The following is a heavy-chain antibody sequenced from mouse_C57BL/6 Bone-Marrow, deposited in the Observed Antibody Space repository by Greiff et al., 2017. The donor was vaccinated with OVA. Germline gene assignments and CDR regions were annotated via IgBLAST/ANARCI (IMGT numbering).Heavy chain of an antibody. CDR3: ALTQYFDV. D-gene: IGHD4-1*01. J-gene: IGHJ1*03. CDR1: GYTLTSYG. V-gene: IGHV1-81*01. Sequence: LQQSGAALARPGASVQLFCKASGYTLTSYGIIWVKQRTGQGLVWIGEIYPRSGNTYYNEKFKGKATLTADKSSSTAYMELRSLTSEDSAVYFCALTQYFDVWGTGTTVTVSS. CDR2: IYPRSGNT.